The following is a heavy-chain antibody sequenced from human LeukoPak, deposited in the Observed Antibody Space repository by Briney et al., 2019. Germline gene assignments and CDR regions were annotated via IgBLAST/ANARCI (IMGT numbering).Heavy chain of an antibody. J-gene: IGHJ3*01. V-gene: IGHV3-74*01. Sequence: GGSLRLSCAASGFTFSSYWMHWVRQAPGKGLEWVSRINTDGSTTDNTNYAGSVKGRFTISRDNAKNTLYLQMNSLRAEDTAVYCCARGDSRLVDSSAYFRDALDLWGQGTMVTVSS. D-gene: IGHD3-22*01. CDR1: GFTFSSYW. CDR3: ARGDSRLVDSSAYFRDALDL. CDR2: INTDGSTTDNT.